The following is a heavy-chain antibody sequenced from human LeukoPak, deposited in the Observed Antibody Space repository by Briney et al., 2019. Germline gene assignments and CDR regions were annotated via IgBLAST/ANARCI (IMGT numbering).Heavy chain of an antibody. CDR1: GGSISSYY. D-gene: IGHD6-13*01. V-gene: IGHV4-59*01. Sequence: SETLSLTCTVSGGSISSYYWSWIRQPPGKGLEWIGYIYYSGSTNYNPSLKGRVTISVDTSKNQFSLKLSSVTAADTAVCYCARGQQVAYYFDYWGQGTLVTVSS. CDR2: IYYSGST. CDR3: ARGQQVAYYFDY. J-gene: IGHJ4*02.